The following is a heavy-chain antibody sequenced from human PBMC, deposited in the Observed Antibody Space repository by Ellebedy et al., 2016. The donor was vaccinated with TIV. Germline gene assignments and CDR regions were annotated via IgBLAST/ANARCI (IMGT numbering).Heavy chain of an antibody. V-gene: IGHV3-33*08. CDR3: ARAVIGKEDFDY. Sequence: GESLKISCRGSGFAFSNAWMSWVRQAPGKGLEWVALIWNDGSTKYYADSVKGRFTISRDNSKNTLYLQMNSLTTEDTAVYYCARAVIGKEDFDYWGQGSLVSVSS. CDR2: IWNDGSTK. D-gene: IGHD3-10*01. CDR1: GFAFSNAW. J-gene: IGHJ4*02.